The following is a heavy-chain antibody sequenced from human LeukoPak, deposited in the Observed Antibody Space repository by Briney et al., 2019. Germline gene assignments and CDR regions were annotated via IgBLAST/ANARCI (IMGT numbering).Heavy chain of an antibody. CDR3: TRAAYYYDSSGYYTISNFDY. CDR1: GGSFSGYY. D-gene: IGHD3-22*01. CDR2: INHSGST. J-gene: IGHJ4*02. Sequence: KSSETLSLTCAVYGGSFSGYYWSWVRQPPGKGLEWIGEINHSGSTYYNPSLKSRVTISVDRSKNQFSLKLSSVTAADTAVYYCTRAAYYYDSSGYYTISNFDYWGQGTLVTVSS. V-gene: IGHV4-34*01.